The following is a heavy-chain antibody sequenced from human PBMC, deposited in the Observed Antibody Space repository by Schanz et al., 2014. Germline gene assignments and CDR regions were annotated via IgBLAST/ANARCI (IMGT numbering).Heavy chain of an antibody. CDR3: ARLRRADPNGFDV. CDR2: ISAYTNNT. V-gene: IGHV1-18*01. D-gene: IGHD6-19*01. J-gene: IGHJ6*02. Sequence: QVQLVQSEAEVKKPGSSVKVSCKASGGTFSSYTISWVRQAPGQGLEWMGWISAYTNNTNYAQKVQGRVTMTTDTSTGTAYMELSSLGTEDTAVYYCARLRRADPNGFDVWGQGTTVTVS. CDR1: GGTFSSYT.